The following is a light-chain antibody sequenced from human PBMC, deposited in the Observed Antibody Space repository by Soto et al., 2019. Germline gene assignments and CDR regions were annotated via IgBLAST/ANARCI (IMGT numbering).Light chain of an antibody. CDR2: EVS. V-gene: IGLV2-14*01. CDR1: SSDVGGYNY. Sequence: QSARTQPASVSGSPGQSITISCTGTSSDVGGYNYVSWYQQHPGKAPKLMIYEVSNRPSGVSNRFSGSKSGNTASLTISGLQAEDEADYYCSSYTSSNTLVFGGGTKLTVL. J-gene: IGLJ2*01. CDR3: SSYTSSNTLV.